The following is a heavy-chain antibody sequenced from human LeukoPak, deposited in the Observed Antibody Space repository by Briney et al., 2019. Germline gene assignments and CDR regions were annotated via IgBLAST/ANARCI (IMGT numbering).Heavy chain of an antibody. CDR3: VKDEADIAVVQ. J-gene: IGHJ1*01. V-gene: IGHV3-64D*06. D-gene: IGHD2-2*01. Sequence: GGSLRLSCSASGFTFSNFALHWVRQAPGKGLEYLAAISLNGASTYYADAVKGRFTISRDNSKNTLYLQMNSLRAEDTAVYYCVKDEADIAVVQWGPGTLVTVSS. CDR2: ISLNGAST. CDR1: GFTFSNFA.